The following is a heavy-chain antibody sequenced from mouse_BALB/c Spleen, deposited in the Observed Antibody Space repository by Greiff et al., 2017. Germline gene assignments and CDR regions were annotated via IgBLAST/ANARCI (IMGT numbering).Heavy chain of an antibody. V-gene: IGHV1-9*01. D-gene: IGHD1-1*01. Sequence: QVQLKESGAELMKPGASVKISCKATGYTFSSYWIEWVKQRPGHGLEWIGEILPGSGSTNYNEKFKGKATFTADTSSNTAYMQLSSLTSEDSAVYYCARRGRTTGGSYYFDYWGQGTTLTVSS. J-gene: IGHJ2*01. CDR2: ILPGSGST. CDR1: GYTFSSYW. CDR3: ARRGRTTGGSYYFDY.